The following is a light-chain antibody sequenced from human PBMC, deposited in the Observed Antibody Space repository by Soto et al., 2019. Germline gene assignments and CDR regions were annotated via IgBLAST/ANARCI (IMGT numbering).Light chain of an antibody. CDR2: EGS. CDR1: SSDVGSYNL. Sequence: QSALTQPASVSGSPGQSITISCTGTSSDVGSYNLVSWYQQHPGKAPKLMIYEGSKRPSGVSNRFSGSKSGNTASLTISGLQAEDEADSYCCSYAGSPYVFGTGTKVTVL. CDR3: CSYAGSPYV. J-gene: IGLJ1*01. V-gene: IGLV2-23*01.